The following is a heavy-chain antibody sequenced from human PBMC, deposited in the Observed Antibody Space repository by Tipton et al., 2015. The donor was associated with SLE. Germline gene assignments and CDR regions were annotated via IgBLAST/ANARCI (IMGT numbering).Heavy chain of an antibody. D-gene: IGHD3-9*01. CDR2: IWYARSYE. CDR1: AGSISGFY. CDR3: AKEGLASVPVRPDNYYFDY. J-gene: IGHJ4*02. V-gene: IGHV3-33*03. Sequence: GLVKPSETLSLTCTVSAGSISGFYWSWVRQPPGKGLEWVAGIWYARSYEYYADSVKGRFTISRDESKSTLYLQMNSLRAEDTGLYYCAKEGLASVPVRPDNYYFDYWGLGTLVTVSS.